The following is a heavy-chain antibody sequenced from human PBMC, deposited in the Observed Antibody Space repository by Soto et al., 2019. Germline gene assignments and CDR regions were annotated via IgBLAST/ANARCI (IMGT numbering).Heavy chain of an antibody. J-gene: IGHJ4*02. CDR3: AKDLAGSNADYYDY. V-gene: IGHV3-23*01. CDR1: GFTFSSYA. CDR2: ISGSGGST. Sequence: HPGGSLRLSCAASGFTFSSYAMSWVRQAPGKGMEWVAAISGSGGSTYYADSVKGRFTISRENSKNTLYLQMNSLRAEDAAVYYCAKDLAGSNADYYDYWGQGTLVTVSS. D-gene: IGHD2-15*01.